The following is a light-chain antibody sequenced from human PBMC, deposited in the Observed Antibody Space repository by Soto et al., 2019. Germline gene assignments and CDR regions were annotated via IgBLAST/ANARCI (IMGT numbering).Light chain of an antibody. CDR3: SSYAGSGKWV. Sequence: QSALTQPRSVSGSPGQSVTISCTGTSSDVGGYNYVSWYQQHPGKAPKLMIYDVSKRPSGISNRFSGSKSANTASLTISGLQAEDEADYYCSSYAGSGKWVFGGGTKLTVL. CDR2: DVS. V-gene: IGLV2-11*01. J-gene: IGLJ3*02. CDR1: SSDVGGYNY.